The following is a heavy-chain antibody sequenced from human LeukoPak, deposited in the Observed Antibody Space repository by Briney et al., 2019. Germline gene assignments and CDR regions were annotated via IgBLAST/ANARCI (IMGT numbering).Heavy chain of an antibody. CDR1: GGSISSGGYY. CDR3: ARSYYYGSTTYDYYYYGMDV. Sequence: SQTLSLTCTVSGGSISSGGYYWSWIRQHPGKGLEWIGYIYYSGSTYYSPSLKSRVTISVDTSKNQFSLKLSSVTAADTAVYYCARSYYYGSTTYDYYYYGMDVWGQGTTVTVSS. D-gene: IGHD3-10*01. CDR2: IYYSGST. V-gene: IGHV4-31*03. J-gene: IGHJ6*02.